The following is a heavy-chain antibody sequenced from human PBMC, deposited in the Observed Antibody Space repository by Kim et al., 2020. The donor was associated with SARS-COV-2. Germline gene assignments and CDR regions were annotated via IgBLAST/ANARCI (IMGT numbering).Heavy chain of an antibody. V-gene: IGHV1-69*04. CDR1: GGTFSSYT. Sequence: SVKVSCKASGGTFSSYTISWVRQAPGQGLEWMGRIIPILGIANYAQKFQGRVTITADKSTSTAYMELSGLRSEDTAVYYCAREGRFLEWAPWGQGTLVTVSS. CDR3: AREGRFLEWAP. D-gene: IGHD3-3*01. CDR2: IIPILGIA. J-gene: IGHJ5*02.